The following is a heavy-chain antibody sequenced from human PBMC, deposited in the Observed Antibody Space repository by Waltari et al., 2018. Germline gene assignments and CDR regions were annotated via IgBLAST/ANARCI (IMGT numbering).Heavy chain of an antibody. V-gene: IGHV4-59*11. D-gene: IGHD6-19*01. J-gene: IGHJ4*02. Sequence: QVQLQESGPGLVKPSETLSLTCTVSGGSISSHYWSWIRQPPGKGLEWIGYIYYSGSTNYNPSLKSRVTISVDTSKNQFALKLSSVTAADTAVYYCARDGSSGWYDYFDYWGQGTLVTVSS. CDR2: IYYSGST. CDR3: ARDGSSGWYDYFDY. CDR1: GGSISSHY.